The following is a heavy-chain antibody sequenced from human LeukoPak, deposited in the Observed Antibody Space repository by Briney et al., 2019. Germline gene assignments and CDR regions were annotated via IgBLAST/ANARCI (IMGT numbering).Heavy chain of an antibody. Sequence: SETLSLTCTVSGYSISSGYYWSWIRQPAGKGLEWIGRIYTSGSTNYNPSLKSRVTMSVDTSKNQFSLKLSSVTAADTAVYYCARSPLLWFGELSTATDYMDVWGKGTTVTISS. CDR2: IYTSGST. CDR1: GYSISSGYY. D-gene: IGHD3-10*01. CDR3: ARSPLLWFGELSTATDYMDV. J-gene: IGHJ6*03. V-gene: IGHV4-4*07.